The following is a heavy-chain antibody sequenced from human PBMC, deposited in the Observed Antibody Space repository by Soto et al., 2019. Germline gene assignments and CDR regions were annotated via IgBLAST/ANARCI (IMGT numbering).Heavy chain of an antibody. CDR1: GGTFSSYA. Sequence: QVQLVQSGAEVKKPGSSVKVSCKASGGTFSSYAISWVRQAPGQGLEWMGGIIPIFGAANYAQKFQGRVTITADESTSTAYMELSSLRSEDTAVYYCARDLTEYGSGSQGYFDYWGQGTLVTVSS. J-gene: IGHJ4*02. D-gene: IGHD3-10*01. CDR2: IIPIFGAA. V-gene: IGHV1-69*12. CDR3: ARDLTEYGSGSQGYFDY.